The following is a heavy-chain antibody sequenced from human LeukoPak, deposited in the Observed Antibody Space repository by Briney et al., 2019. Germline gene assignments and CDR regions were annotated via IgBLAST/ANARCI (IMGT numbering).Heavy chain of an antibody. CDR3: ARDRASSGWGDYYFDY. CDR2: ISAYNGNT. D-gene: IGHD6-19*01. J-gene: IGHJ4*02. CDR1: GYTFTNYA. V-gene: IGHV1-18*01. Sequence: GASVKVSCKASGYTFTNYAISWVRQAPGQGLEWMGWISAYNGNTNYAQKLQGRVTMTTDTSTSTAYMELRSLRSDDTAVYYCARDRASSGWGDYYFDYWGQGTLVTVSS.